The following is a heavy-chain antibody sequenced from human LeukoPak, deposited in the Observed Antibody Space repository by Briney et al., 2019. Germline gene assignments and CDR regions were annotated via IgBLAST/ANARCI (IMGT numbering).Heavy chain of an antibody. CDR2: INPSGGST. CDR3: ARDIAVLRYFDWLLYGLDY. Sequence: EASVKVSCKASGYTFTSYYMHWVRQAPGQGLEWMGIINPSGGSTSYAQKFQGRVTMTRDTSTSTVYMELSSLRSEDTAVYYCARDIAVLRYFDWLLYGLDYWGQGTLVTVSS. V-gene: IGHV1-46*01. J-gene: IGHJ4*02. D-gene: IGHD3-9*01. CDR1: GYTFTSYY.